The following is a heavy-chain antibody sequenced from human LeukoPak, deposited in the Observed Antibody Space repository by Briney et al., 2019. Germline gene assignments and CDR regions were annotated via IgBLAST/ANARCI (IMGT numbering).Heavy chain of an antibody. CDR2: IYYSGST. CDR1: GGSISSYY. CDR3: ARGYYYYGMDV. V-gene: IGHV4-59*01. Sequence: SETLSLTCTVSGGSISSYYWSWIRQPPGKGLEWIGYIYYSGSTNYNPSLKSRVTISVDTSKNQFSLKLSSVTAADTAVYYSARGYYYYGMDVWGQGTTVTVSS. J-gene: IGHJ6*02.